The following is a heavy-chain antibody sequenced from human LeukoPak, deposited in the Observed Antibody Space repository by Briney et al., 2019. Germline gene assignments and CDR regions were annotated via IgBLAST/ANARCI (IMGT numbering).Heavy chain of an antibody. CDR3: AKRYFGNYYFDS. CDR1: GFTFNTYA. Sequence: PGGSLRLSCAASGFTFNTYAMSWVRQAPGKGLEWVSAISGSGDSTYYADSVKGRFTISRDNSKNTLYLQMNSLRAEDTAVYYCAKRYFGNYYFDSWAREPWSPSPQ. CDR2: ISGSGDST. D-gene: IGHD3-9*01. V-gene: IGHV3-23*01. J-gene: IGHJ4*02.